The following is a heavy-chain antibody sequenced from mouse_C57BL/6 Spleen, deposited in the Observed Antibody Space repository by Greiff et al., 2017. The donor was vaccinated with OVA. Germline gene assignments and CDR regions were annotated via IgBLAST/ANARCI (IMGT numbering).Heavy chain of an antibody. V-gene: IGHV1-69*01. CDR2: IDPSDSYT. CDR1: GYTFTSYW. Sequence: VQLQQSGAELVMPGASVKLSCKASGYTFTSYWMHWVKQRPGQGLELIGEIDPSDSYTNYNQKFKGKSTLTVDKSSSTAYMQLSSLTSEDSAVYYCARRSYGSSFYYFDYWGQGTTLTVSS. CDR3: ARRSYGSSFYYFDY. J-gene: IGHJ2*01. D-gene: IGHD1-1*01.